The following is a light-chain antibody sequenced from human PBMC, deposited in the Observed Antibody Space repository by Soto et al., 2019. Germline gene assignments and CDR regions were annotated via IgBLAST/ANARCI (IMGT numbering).Light chain of an antibody. CDR2: GAS. J-gene: IGKJ2*01. Sequence: EIVMTQSPATLSVSPGERATLSCRASQSVGSNLAWYQQKPGQTPRLLIYGASTRATGIPARFSGSGSGTEFTLTISSLQSEDFAVYYCQHHNDWVKTFGQGTKLEIK. CDR3: QHHNDWVKT. V-gene: IGKV3-15*01. CDR1: QSVGSN.